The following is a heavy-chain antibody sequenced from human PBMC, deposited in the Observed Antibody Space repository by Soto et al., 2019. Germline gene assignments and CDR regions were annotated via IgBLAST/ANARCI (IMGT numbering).Heavy chain of an antibody. CDR2: IYHSGST. V-gene: IGHV4-4*02. J-gene: IGHJ4*02. D-gene: IGHD5-12*01. CDR1: SGSISSSNW. CDR3: ARGSGYDLLGYYFDY. Sequence: SETLSLTCAVSSGSISSSNWWSWVRQPPGKGLEWIGEIYHSGSTNYNPSLKSGVTISVDKSKNQFALKLSSVAAADTAVYYCARGSGYDLLGYYFDYWGQGTLVTVSS.